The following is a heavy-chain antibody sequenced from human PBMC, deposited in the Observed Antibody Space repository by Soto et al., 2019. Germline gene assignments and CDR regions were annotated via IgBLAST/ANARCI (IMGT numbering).Heavy chain of an antibody. CDR3: ARANSVSGRSWFDP. Sequence: SETLSLTCTVSGGSASSADHYWSWIRQHPGKGLEWIGYIYYTGSPYYNPSLKSRVSISVDTSKNQFSLKLSSLTAADTAMYYCARANSVSGRSWFDPWGQGTLVTVSS. D-gene: IGHD1-26*01. J-gene: IGHJ5*02. CDR1: GGSASSADHY. V-gene: IGHV4-31*03. CDR2: IYYTGSP.